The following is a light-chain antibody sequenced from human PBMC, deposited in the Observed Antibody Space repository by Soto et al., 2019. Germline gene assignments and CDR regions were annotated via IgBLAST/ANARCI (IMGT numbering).Light chain of an antibody. Sequence: QSALTQPPSASGSPGQSVTISCTGTSSDVGGYNYVSWYQQHPGKAPKLMIYEVSKRPSGVPDRFSGSKSGNTASLTVSWLQADDEADYYCSSYAGSNNWVFGGGAKLTVL. J-gene: IGLJ3*02. CDR3: SSYAGSNNWV. CDR2: EVS. CDR1: SSDVGGYNY. V-gene: IGLV2-8*01.